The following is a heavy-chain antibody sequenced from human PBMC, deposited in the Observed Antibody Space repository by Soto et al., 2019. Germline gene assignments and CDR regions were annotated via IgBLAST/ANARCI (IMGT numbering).Heavy chain of an antibody. CDR2: IYPGDSDT. J-gene: IGHJ6*02. Sequence: RGESLKISCKASGYSFTSYWIGWVRQMPGKGLEWMGIIYPGDSDTRYSPSFQGQVTISADKSISTAYLQWSSLKASDTAMYYCARVTSSSWPYYYYYYGLDVWGQGTTVTVSS. CDR3: ARVTSSSWPYYYYYYGLDV. D-gene: IGHD6-13*01. CDR1: GYSFTSYW. V-gene: IGHV5-51*01.